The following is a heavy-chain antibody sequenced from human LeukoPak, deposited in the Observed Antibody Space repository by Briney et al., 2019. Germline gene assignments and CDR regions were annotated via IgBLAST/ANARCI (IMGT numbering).Heavy chain of an antibody. J-gene: IGHJ3*02. V-gene: IGHV4-59*01. CDR1: GGSISSYY. Sequence: SETLSLTCTVSGGSISSYYWSWLRQPPGKGLEWIGYIYYSGGTSYNPSLKSRVTISVETSKNQFSLKLSSVTAADTAVYYCARVESYPLRNAFDIWGRGTMVTVSS. D-gene: IGHD1-14*01. CDR3: ARVESYPLRNAFDI. CDR2: IYYSGGT.